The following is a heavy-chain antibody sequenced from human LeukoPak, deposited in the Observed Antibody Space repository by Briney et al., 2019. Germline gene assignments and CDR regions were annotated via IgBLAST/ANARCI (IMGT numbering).Heavy chain of an antibody. CDR2: INPSGGST. D-gene: IGHD3-22*01. V-gene: IGHV1-46*01. CDR1: GYTFTSYD. Sequence: GASVKVSCKPSGYTFTSYDMHWVRQAPGQGLEWMGIINPSGGSTSYAQKFQGRVTMTSDTSTSTVYIELSSLRSEDTAVYYCARSDSSGDYSEPVYYWGEKTLVTVSS. J-gene: IGHJ4*02. CDR3: ARSDSSGDYSEPVYY.